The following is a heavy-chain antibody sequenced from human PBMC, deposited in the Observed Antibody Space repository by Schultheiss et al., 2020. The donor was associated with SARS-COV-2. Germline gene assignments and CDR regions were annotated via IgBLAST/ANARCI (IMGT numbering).Heavy chain of an antibody. V-gene: IGHV3-30*19. CDR1: GFTFSSYG. CDR2: ISYDGSNK. J-gene: IGHJ4*02. D-gene: IGHD3-10*01. Sequence: GGSLRLSCAASGFTFSSYGMHWVRQAPGKGLEWVAVISYDGSNKYYADSVKGRFTISRDNSKNTLYLQMNSLRAEDTAVYYCARDFVARGVFDYWGQGTLVTVSS. CDR3: ARDFVARGVFDY.